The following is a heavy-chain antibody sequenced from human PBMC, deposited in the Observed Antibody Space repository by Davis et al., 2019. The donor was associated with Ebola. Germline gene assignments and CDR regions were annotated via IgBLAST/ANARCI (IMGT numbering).Heavy chain of an antibody. J-gene: IGHJ4*02. V-gene: IGHV5-51*01. CDR3: ARAKTAVTQGLDY. CDR1: GYFFVNYW. D-gene: IGHD4-17*01. CDR2: MYPGDADA. Sequence: PGGSLRLSCQGSGYFFVNYWIGWMRQTPEKGLEWMGIMYPGDADARYSPAFEGQIRMSVDKSVNTVYLQWTSLKASDTAIYYCARAKTAVTQGLDYWGQGTQVTVSS.